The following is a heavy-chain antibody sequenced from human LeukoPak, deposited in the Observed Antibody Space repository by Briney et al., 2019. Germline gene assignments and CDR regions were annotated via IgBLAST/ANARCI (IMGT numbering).Heavy chain of an antibody. CDR1: GGSISSYY. D-gene: IGHD5-12*01. V-gene: IGHV4-59*01. Sequence: PSETLSLTCTVSGGSISSYYWSWIRQPSGKGLEWIGYIYYSGSTNYNPSLKSRVTISVDTSKNQFSLKLSSVTAADTAVYYCARGSLGDGYNAWGQGTLVTVSS. CDR2: IYYSGST. CDR3: ARGSLGDGYNA. J-gene: IGHJ4*02.